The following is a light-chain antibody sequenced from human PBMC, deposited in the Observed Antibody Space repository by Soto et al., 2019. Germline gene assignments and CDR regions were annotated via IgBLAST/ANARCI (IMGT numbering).Light chain of an antibody. Sequence: EIVMTQSPATLSVSPGERATLSCRASQSVSRNLAWYQQKPGQAPRLLIYGASTRATGIPGRFSGSGSGTDFTLTISSLQSEDFAVYYCQQYVSSPWAFGQGTKVEI. CDR2: GAS. CDR3: QQYVSSPWA. J-gene: IGKJ1*01. CDR1: QSVSRN. V-gene: IGKV3D-15*02.